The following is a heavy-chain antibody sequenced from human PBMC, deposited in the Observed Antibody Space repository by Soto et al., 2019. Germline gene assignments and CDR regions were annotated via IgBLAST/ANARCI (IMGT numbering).Heavy chain of an antibody. CDR3: ATGGIYYET. CDR1: GFAFRHNY. D-gene: IGHD1-26*01. J-gene: IGHJ5*02. V-gene: IGHV3-11*01. Sequence: PGGSLRLSCTVSGFAFRHNYLTWIRQAPGKGLEWLSYINTGGSPAYYAGSVKGRFTISTDIAKKSLYLQMDSLRADDTGVYYCATGGIYYETWGQGTLVTVSS. CDR2: INTGGSPA.